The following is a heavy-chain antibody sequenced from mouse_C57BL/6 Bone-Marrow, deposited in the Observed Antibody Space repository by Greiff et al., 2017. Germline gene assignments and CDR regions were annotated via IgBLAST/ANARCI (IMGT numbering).Heavy chain of an antibody. D-gene: IGHD2-13*01. CDR3: ARAVTEDFDY. V-gene: IGHV1-58*01. Sequence: EVKVVESGAELVRPGSSVKMSCKPSGYTFTSYGINWVKKRPGQGLEWIGYIYIGNGYTEYNEKFQGKATLTSDTSSSTAYMQLSSLTSEDSAIYFCARAVTEDFDYWGQGTTLTVSS. CDR2: IYIGNGYT. J-gene: IGHJ2*01. CDR1: GYTFTSYG.